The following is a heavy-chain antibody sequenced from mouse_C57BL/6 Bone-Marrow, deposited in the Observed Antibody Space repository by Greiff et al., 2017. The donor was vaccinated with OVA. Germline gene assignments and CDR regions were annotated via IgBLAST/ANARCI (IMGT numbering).Heavy chain of an antibody. Sequence: EVKVVESGGGLVKPGGSLKLSCEASGFTFSSYAMSWVSQTPAKRLEWVATISDGGSYNDYPDNVQGRFTISRDNAKNNLYLQMSHLKSEDTAMYYCARDKGYYWVQGTTLTVSS. CDR3: ARDKGYY. CDR2: ISDGGSYN. D-gene: IGHD3-3*01. CDR1: GFTFSSYA. V-gene: IGHV5-4*01. J-gene: IGHJ2*01.